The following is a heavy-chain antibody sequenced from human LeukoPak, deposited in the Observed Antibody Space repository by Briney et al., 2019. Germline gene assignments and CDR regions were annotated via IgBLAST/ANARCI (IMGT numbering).Heavy chain of an antibody. CDR3: ARAGDDYGDYVPYYFDY. CDR1: GGSICSYY. J-gene: IGHJ4*02. V-gene: IGHV4-59*01. CDR2: IYYSGST. Sequence: SETLSLTCTVSGGSICSYYWSWIRQPPGKGVEWIGYIYYSGSTNYNPSLKSRVTISVDTSKNQFSLKLSSVTAADTAVYYCARAGDDYGDYVPYYFDYWGQGTLVTVSS. D-gene: IGHD4-17*01.